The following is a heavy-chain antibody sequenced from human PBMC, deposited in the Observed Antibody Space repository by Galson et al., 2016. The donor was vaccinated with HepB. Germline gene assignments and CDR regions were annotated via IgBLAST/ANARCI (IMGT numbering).Heavy chain of an antibody. J-gene: IGHJ5*02. CDR3: TSGYCAGTRCYPQFDP. CDR1: GFTFSRYS. CDR2: IRSKADNSAA. V-gene: IGHV3-73*01. D-gene: IGHD2-2*01. Sequence: SLRLSCAASGFTFSRYSMSWVRQAPGPGLEWVGRIRSKADNSAAAYAASGKGRFTISRDDSENTAYLQMNSLKIEDTAVYYCTSGYCAGTRCYPQFDPWGQGTLVTVSS.